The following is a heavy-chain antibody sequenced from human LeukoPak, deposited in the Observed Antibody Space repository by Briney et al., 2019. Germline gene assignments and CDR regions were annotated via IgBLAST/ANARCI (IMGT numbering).Heavy chain of an antibody. CDR1: GGSISSSSYY. J-gene: IGHJ4*02. D-gene: IGHD2-2*01. CDR3: ARLSLHQYYFDY. Sequence: SETLSLTCTVSGGSISSSSYYWGWIRQPPGTGLEWIESIYYSGSTYYNPSLKSRVTISIDTSKNQFSLKLSSVTAADTAVYYCARLSLHQYYFDYWGQGTLVTVSS. CDR2: IYYSGST. V-gene: IGHV4-39*01.